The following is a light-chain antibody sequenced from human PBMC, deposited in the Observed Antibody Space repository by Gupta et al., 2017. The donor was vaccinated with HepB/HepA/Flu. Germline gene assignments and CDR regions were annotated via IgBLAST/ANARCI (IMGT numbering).Light chain of an antibody. Sequence: QSVLTQPPSMSGAPGQTVTISCTGSGSNIGAGYDVHWYQQLPGTAPKVVIYSRNNRPTGVPDRFSGSKSGTSAALAITGLQAGDEADYYCQSYDSSLRGWLFGGGTKLTVL. V-gene: IGLV1-40*01. CDR2: SRN. CDR3: QSYDSSLRGWL. J-gene: IGLJ3*02. CDR1: GSNIGAGYD.